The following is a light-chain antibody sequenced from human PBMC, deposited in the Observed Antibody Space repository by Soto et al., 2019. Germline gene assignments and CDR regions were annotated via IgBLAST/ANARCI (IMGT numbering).Light chain of an antibody. CDR2: GAS. Sequence: ETVMTQSPSTLSVSPGERATLSCRASQSVSSKLAWYQQKPGQAPRLLIYGASNRATGIPDRFSGSGSGTDFTLTISRLEPEEFAVYYCQQYGSSPLTFGGGTKVDIK. CDR1: QSVSSK. J-gene: IGKJ4*01. CDR3: QQYGSSPLT. V-gene: IGKV3-20*01.